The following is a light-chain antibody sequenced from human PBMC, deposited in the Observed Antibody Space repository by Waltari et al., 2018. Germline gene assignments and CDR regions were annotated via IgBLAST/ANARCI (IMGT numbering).Light chain of an antibody. Sequence: QSALTQPRSVSGSPGQSVTFSCTGTSNDVGGYNHVSWYHKSPGKAPKLMVFDVFNRRSGVPDRFSCSKSGNTASLTISGLQADDEADYYGCSYAGSYTVLFGGGTKLTVL. J-gene: IGLJ2*01. V-gene: IGLV2-11*01. CDR1: SNDVGGYNH. CDR3: CSYAGSYTVL. CDR2: DVF.